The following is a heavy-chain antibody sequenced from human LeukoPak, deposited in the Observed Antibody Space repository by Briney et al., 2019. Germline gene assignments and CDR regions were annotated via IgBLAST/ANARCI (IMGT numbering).Heavy chain of an antibody. CDR2: IYYSGST. V-gene: IGHV4-61*01. J-gene: IGHJ5*02. CDR3: ARVTGYTRVFDP. CDR1: GGSVSSGSNY. Sequence: PSETLSLTCNVSGGSVSSGSNYWSWIRQPPGKGLEWIGSIYYSGSTNYNPSLKSRVTISVDTSKNQFSLKLNSVTAADTAVYYCARVTGYTRVFDPWGQGTLVTVSS. D-gene: IGHD6-13*01.